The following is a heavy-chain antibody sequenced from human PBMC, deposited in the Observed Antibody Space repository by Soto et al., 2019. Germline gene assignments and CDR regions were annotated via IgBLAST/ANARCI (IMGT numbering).Heavy chain of an antibody. V-gene: IGHV1-69*12. D-gene: IGHD6-13*01. CDR2: IIPIFGTA. CDR1: GGTFSSYA. CDR3: AGPGPIIAAAANWFDP. J-gene: IGHJ5*02. Sequence: QVQLVQSGAEVKKPGSSVKVSCKASGGTFSSYAISWVRQAPGQGLEWMGGIIPIFGTANYAQKFQGRVTITADESTSEAYVDLSSLRSEDTAVYYCAGPGPIIAAAANWFDPWGQGTLVTVSS.